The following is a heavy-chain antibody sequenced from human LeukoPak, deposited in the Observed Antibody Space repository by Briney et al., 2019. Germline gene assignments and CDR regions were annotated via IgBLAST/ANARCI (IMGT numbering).Heavy chain of an antibody. J-gene: IGHJ4*02. V-gene: IGHV3-74*01. CDR2: INSDGSST. D-gene: IGHD4-17*01. Sequence: PGGSLRLSCAASGFTFSSYWMHWVRQAPGKGLVWVSRINSDGSSTSYADSVKGRFTISRDNAKNTLYLQMNSLRAEDTAVYYCARYDYGDYYFDYWGQGTLVTVSS. CDR3: ARYDYGDYYFDY. CDR1: GFTFSSYW.